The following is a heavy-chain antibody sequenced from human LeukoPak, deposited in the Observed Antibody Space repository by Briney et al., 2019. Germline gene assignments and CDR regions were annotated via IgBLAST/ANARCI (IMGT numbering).Heavy chain of an antibody. CDR3: ARDRGRTGAPGPHRFFDY. Sequence: ASVKVSCKASGYTFTSYYVHWVRQAPGQGLEWMGIINPSVGRTTYAQKFQGRVTMTRDTSTSTVYMELSSLRSEDTAVYYCARDRGRTGAPGPHRFFDYWGKAILLTASS. CDR1: GYTFTSYY. D-gene: IGHD1-26*01. J-gene: IGHJ4*02. CDR2: INPSVGRT. V-gene: IGHV1-46*01.